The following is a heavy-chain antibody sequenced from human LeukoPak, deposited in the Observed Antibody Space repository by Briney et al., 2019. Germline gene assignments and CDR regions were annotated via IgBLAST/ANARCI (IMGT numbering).Heavy chain of an antibody. Sequence: SETLSLTRIVSGGSIGPYYWSWIRQPPGKGLEGVGYIYYSGSTNYNPSLKSRVTISVDTSKNQFSLKLSSVTAADTAVYYCARHYYDSSGGFYNWFDPWGQGTLVTVSS. CDR2: IYYSGST. J-gene: IGHJ5*02. V-gene: IGHV4-59*08. D-gene: IGHD3-22*01. CDR1: GGSIGPYY. CDR3: ARHYYDSSGGFYNWFDP.